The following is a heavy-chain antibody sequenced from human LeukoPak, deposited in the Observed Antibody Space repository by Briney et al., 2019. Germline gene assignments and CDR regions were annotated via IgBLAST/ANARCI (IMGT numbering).Heavy chain of an antibody. D-gene: IGHD3-22*01. CDR2: ISSSGSTI. V-gene: IGHV3-11*01. J-gene: IGHJ4*02. Sequence: ISSSGSTIYYADSVKGRFTISRDNAKNSLYLQMNSLRAEDTAVYYCARQIHYYYDSSGYGYWGQGTLVTVSS. CDR3: ARQIHYYYDSSGYGY.